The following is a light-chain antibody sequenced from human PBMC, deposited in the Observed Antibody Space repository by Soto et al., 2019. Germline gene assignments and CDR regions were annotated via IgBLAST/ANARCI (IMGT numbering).Light chain of an antibody. Sequence: DIQMTQSPSTLSASLGDIVTITCRASQSISSWLAWYQQKPGKAPKLLIYDASSLESGVPSRFSGSGSGTEFSLTISSLQPDDFASYYCQQYKSYPWTFGQGTKVDIK. J-gene: IGKJ1*01. V-gene: IGKV1-5*01. CDR3: QQYKSYPWT. CDR1: QSISSW. CDR2: DAS.